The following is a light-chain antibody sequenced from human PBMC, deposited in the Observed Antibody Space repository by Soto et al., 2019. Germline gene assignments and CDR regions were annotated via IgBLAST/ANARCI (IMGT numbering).Light chain of an antibody. Sequence: EIVMTQSPATLSVSPGERATLSCRASQSVSSNLAWYQQKPGQAPSLLIYGASTRATGTPARFSGSGSGTEFTLTIGSLQSEDFAVYYCQQYIRWPLTFGGGTKV. J-gene: IGKJ4*01. CDR3: QQYIRWPLT. V-gene: IGKV3-15*01. CDR1: QSVSSN. CDR2: GAS.